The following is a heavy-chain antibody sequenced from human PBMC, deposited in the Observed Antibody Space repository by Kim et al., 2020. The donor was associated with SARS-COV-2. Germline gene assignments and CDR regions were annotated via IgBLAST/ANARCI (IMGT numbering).Heavy chain of an antibody. D-gene: IGHD3-9*01. CDR1: GFTFSSYS. CDR2: ISSSSSTI. V-gene: IGHV3-48*02. Sequence: GGSLRLSCAASGFTFSSYSMNWVRQAPGKGLEWVSYISSSSSTIYYADSVKGRFTISRDNAKNSLYLQMNSLRDEDTAVYYCARDKGDWLLLADQYYFDYWGQGTLVTVSS. J-gene: IGHJ4*02. CDR3: ARDKGDWLLLADQYYFDY.